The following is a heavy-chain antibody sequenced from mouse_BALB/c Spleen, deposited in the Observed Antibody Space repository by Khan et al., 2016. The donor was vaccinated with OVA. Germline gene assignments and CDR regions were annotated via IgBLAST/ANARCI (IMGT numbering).Heavy chain of an antibody. Sequence: QVQLKQSGAELARPGASVKLSCKASGYTFTDYYINWVKQRTGQGIEWMGEIYPGSGYTYYNEKFKDKATLTADKHSTTAYMQLRSLTSEDSAVYFCSRRNYFGYTFAYWGQGTLFTVSA. D-gene: IGHD1-2*01. CDR2: IYPGSGYT. J-gene: IGHJ3*01. V-gene: IGHV1-77*01. CDR1: GYTFTDYY. CDR3: SRRNYFGYTFAY.